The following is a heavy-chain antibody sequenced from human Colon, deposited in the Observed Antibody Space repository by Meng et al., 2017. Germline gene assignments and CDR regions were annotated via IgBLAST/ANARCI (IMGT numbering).Heavy chain of an antibody. D-gene: IGHD7-27*01. CDR2: GST. CDR1: GASGSDTNYA. J-gene: IGHJ4*02. CDR3: ARDNWGSLDY. Sequence: VQVEGSGPGMVGPSETLALPCTVSGASGSDTNYAWSWIRRPPGKGLEWIGYGSTNHNPSLKSRVTISVDTSKNQFSLTLNSVTAADTAVYYCARDNWGSLDYWGQGTLVTVSS. V-gene: IGHV4-61*01.